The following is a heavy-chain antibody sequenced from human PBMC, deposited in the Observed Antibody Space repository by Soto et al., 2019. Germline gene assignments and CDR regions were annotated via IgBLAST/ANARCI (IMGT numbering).Heavy chain of an antibody. Sequence: GGSLRLSCAASGFSFSDYAMSWVRQAPGKGLEWVSVISESGGSTHYADSVRGRFTVSRDNSKNSLSLRMDSLRDEDTAVYFCAKRSPYSSGWYSPIFDYWGQGALVTVSS. CDR3: AKRSPYSSGWYSPIFDY. V-gene: IGHV3-23*01. J-gene: IGHJ4*02. D-gene: IGHD6-13*01. CDR1: GFSFSDYA. CDR2: ISESGGST.